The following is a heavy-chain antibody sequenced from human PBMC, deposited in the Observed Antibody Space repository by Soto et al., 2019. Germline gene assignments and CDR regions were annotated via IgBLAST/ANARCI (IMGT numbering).Heavy chain of an antibody. CDR1: GFTLSSYS. V-gene: IGHV3-48*04. Sequence: EVQLVESGGDLVQPGGSLRLSCEASGFTLSSYSMNWVRQAPGKGLEWVSYITGSSNTIYYRDSVKGRFIISRDNAKNSLYLQVNSLRVDDTAVYYCARTGSNGFLDYWGQGTRFTVSS. CDR2: ITGSSNTI. D-gene: IGHD3-16*01. CDR3: ARTGSNGFLDY. J-gene: IGHJ4*02.